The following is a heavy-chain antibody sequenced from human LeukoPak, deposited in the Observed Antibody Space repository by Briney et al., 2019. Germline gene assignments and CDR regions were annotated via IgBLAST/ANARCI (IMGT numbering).Heavy chain of an antibody. CDR2: INSGESSS. Sequence: GGSLRLSCAASGFTFSGFWMHWVRQAPGKGLEWVSRINSGESSSSYADTVKGRFTISRDNAKNTLYLQMNSLRTEDSALYYCATAPYDSRGIFDYWGQGTLVTVSS. D-gene: IGHD3-22*01. CDR1: GFTFSGFW. J-gene: IGHJ4*02. CDR3: ATAPYDSRGIFDY. V-gene: IGHV3-74*03.